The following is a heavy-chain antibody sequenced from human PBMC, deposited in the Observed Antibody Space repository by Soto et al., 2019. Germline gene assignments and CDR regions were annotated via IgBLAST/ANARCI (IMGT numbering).Heavy chain of an antibody. Sequence: SETLSLTCAVSGGSISSGGYSWSWIRQPPGKGLEWIGYIYHSGSTYYNPSLKSRVTISVDRSKNQFSLKLSYVTAADTAVYYCARVQRADAFDIWGQGTMVTVSS. CDR3: ARVQRADAFDI. CDR1: GGSISSGGYS. V-gene: IGHV4-30-2*01. J-gene: IGHJ3*02. CDR2: IYHSGST.